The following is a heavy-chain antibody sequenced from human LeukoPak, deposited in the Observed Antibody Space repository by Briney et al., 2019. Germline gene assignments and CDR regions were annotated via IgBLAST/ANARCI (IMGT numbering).Heavy chain of an antibody. CDR1: GYTFTSYS. V-gene: IGHV1-18*01. D-gene: IGHD1-26*01. CDR3: AKGLGCRGSYFLTFDY. CDR2: ISAYNGNT. Sequence: ASVKVSCKASGYTFTSYSINWVRQAPGQGLEWMGWISAYNGNTKYAQKVQGRVTMTTDTSTSTAYMELRSLRSDDTAVYYCAKGLGCRGSYFLTFDYWGQGTLVTVSS. J-gene: IGHJ4*02.